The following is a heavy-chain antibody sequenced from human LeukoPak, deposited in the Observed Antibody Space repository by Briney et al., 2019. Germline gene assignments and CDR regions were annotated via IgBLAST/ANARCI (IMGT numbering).Heavy chain of an antibody. Sequence: ASVKVSCKASGYTFTSYDINWVRQATGQGLEWMGWMNPNSGNTGYAQKFQGRVTFTRNTSISTAYMELSSLRSEDTAVYYCARVGVLDCSSTSCYHYYYYMDVWGKGTTVTVSS. J-gene: IGHJ6*03. V-gene: IGHV1-8*03. CDR1: GYTFTSYD. CDR3: ARVGVLDCSSTSCYHYYYYMDV. CDR2: MNPNSGNT. D-gene: IGHD2-2*01.